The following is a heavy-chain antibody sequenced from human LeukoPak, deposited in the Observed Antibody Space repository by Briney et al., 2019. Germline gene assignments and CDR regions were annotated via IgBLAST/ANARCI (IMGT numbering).Heavy chain of an antibody. Sequence: GESLKISCKGSGYNFNTYWIGWVRQMPGKGLEWMGIIYPGDSDTRYSPSFQGQVTISADKSISTAYLQWSSLKASDTAMYYCARRGLGLGDAFDIWGQGTMVTVSS. CDR3: ARRGLGLGDAFDI. CDR1: GYNFNTYW. J-gene: IGHJ3*02. CDR2: IYPGDSDT. V-gene: IGHV5-51*01. D-gene: IGHD3-16*01.